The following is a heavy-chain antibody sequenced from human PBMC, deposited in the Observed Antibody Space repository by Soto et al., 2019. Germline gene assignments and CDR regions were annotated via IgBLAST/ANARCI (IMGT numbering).Heavy chain of an antibody. CDR3: ASISGYDSQFDY. CDR1: GYTFTSYY. D-gene: IGHD5-12*01. V-gene: IGHV1-46*03. CDR2: INPSGGST. Sequence: QVQLVQSGAEVKKPGASVKVSCKASGYTFTSYYMHWVRQAPGQGLEWMGIINPSGGSTSYAQKCQGRVTMTRDTSPRTVYMELSSLRSEDTAVYSCASISGYDSQFDYWGQGTLVTVSS. J-gene: IGHJ4*02.